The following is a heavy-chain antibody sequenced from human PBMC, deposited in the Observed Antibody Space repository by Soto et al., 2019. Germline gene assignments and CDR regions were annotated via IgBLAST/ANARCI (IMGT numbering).Heavy chain of an antibody. D-gene: IGHD2-8*01. V-gene: IGHV1-8*01. CDR1: GYSLRDNG. CDR3: ATVYGYYYYYMDV. J-gene: IGHJ6*03. CDR2: ISPDSGKT. Sequence: GASVKVSCKASGYSLRDNGITWVRQASGQGLEYVGWISPDSGKTDYAQKFQGRVTMTRHTWINTLYMELSTLRSAYTAVYYCATVYGYYYYYMDVCGKGTTVTVSS.